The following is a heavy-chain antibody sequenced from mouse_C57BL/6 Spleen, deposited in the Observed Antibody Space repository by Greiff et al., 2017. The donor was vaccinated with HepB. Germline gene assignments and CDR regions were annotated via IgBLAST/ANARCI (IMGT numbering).Heavy chain of an antibody. V-gene: IGHV5-16*01. Sequence: EVQRVESEGGLVQPGSSMKLSCTASGFTFSDYYMAWVRQVPEKGLEWVANINYDGSSTYYLDSLKSRFSISRDNAKNILYLQMSSLKSEDTATYYCARHYGNDWYFDVWGTGTTVTVSS. CDR1: GFTFSDYY. CDR2: INYDGSST. J-gene: IGHJ1*03. D-gene: IGHD2-1*01. CDR3: ARHYGNDWYFDV.